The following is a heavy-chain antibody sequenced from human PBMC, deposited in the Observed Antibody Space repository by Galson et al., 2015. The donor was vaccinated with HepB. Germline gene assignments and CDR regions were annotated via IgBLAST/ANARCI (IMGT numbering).Heavy chain of an antibody. CDR1: GGSISSYY. J-gene: IGHJ2*01. Sequence: SETLSLTCTVSGGSISSYYWSWIRQPPGKGLEWSGYIYYSGSTNYNPSLKSRVTISVDTSKNQFSLKLSSVTAADTAVYYCASLLEDCSSTSCYPWYFDLWGRGTLVTVSS. CDR2: IYYSGST. CDR3: ASLLEDCSSTSCYPWYFDL. D-gene: IGHD2-2*01. V-gene: IGHV4-59*01.